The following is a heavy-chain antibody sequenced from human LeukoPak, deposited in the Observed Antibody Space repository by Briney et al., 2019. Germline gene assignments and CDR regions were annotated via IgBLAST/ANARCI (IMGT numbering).Heavy chain of an antibody. CDR3: AAGPWELDF. V-gene: IGHV4-4*09. J-gene: IGHJ4*02. Sequence: PSETLSLTCTVSGVSINTYYASWIRQAPGKGLEFIGFIYNGGNTNYNPSLKSRATISVDTSNNQFSLRPTSVTAADTAMYYCAAGPWELDFWGQGTLVTVS. D-gene: IGHD1-26*01. CDR2: IYNGGNT. CDR1: GVSINTYY.